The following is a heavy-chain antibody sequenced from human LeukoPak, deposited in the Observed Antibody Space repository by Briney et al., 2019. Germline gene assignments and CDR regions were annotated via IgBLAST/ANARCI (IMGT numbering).Heavy chain of an antibody. CDR2: ITGSGGNT. Sequence: GGSLRLSCAASGFIFSSYSMSWVRQAPGMGLEWVSVITGSGGNTYYADSVKGRFTISKDNSKNTVYLQMSSLRVDDTAVYYCAGLGMDVWGQGTTVTVSS. CDR3: AGLGMDV. CDR1: GFIFSSYS. J-gene: IGHJ6*02. V-gene: IGHV3-23*01.